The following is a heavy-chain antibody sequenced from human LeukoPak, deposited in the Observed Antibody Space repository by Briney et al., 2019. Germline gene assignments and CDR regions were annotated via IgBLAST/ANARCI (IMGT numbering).Heavy chain of an antibody. CDR3: VRDYSNFVQGD. Sequence: KPSETLSLTCTVSGYSISSSHYYWGWIRQSPGKGLEWIGSIYSGGETHYNPSLNSRATIILNTSNNRFFLNLISVTATDTAVYYCVRDYSNFVQGDWGQGTLVTVSS. CDR1: GYSISSSHYY. V-gene: IGHV4-39*02. D-gene: IGHD4-11*01. CDR2: IYSGGET. J-gene: IGHJ4*02.